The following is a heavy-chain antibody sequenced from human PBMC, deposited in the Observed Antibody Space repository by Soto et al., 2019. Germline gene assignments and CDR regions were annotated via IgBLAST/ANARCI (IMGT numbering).Heavy chain of an antibody. CDR2: IGSNGGST. CDR1: GFTFLSYA. CDR3: VKDQDWNYASNDAFDI. D-gene: IGHD1-7*01. V-gene: IGHV3-64D*06. Sequence: PGGSLRLSCSASGFTFLSYAMHWVRQAPVKGLEYVSAIGSNGGSTYYADSVKGRFTISRDNSKNTLYLQMSSLRAEDTATYYCVKDQDWNYASNDAFDIWGQGTMVTVSS. J-gene: IGHJ3*02.